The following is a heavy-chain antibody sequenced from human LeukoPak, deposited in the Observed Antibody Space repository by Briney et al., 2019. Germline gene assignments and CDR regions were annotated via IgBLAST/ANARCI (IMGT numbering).Heavy chain of an antibody. D-gene: IGHD2-15*01. CDR1: GFTVSSNY. CDR3: ARGSWQLPLDY. J-gene: IGHJ4*02. Sequence: PGGSLRLSCAPSGFTVSSNYMSWVRQAPGKGLEWVSVIYSGGSTYYADSAKGRFTISRHNSKNTLYLQMNSLRAEDTAVYYCARGSWQLPLDYWGQGTLVTVSS. CDR2: IYSGGST. V-gene: IGHV3-53*04.